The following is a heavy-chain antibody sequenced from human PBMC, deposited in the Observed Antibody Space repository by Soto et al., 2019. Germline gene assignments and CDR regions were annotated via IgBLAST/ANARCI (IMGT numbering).Heavy chain of an antibody. V-gene: IGHV1-69*01. CDR2: IIPIFGTA. J-gene: IGHJ6*02. CDR1: GGTFSSYV. Sequence: QVQLVQSGAEVKKPGSSVKVSCKASGGTFSSYVISWVRQAPGQGLEWMGGIIPIFGTANYAQKFQGRVTITADESTSTAYMELSSLRSEDTAVYYCAGPKVWFGELSPRMDVWGQGTTVTVSS. CDR3: AGPKVWFGELSPRMDV. D-gene: IGHD3-10*01.